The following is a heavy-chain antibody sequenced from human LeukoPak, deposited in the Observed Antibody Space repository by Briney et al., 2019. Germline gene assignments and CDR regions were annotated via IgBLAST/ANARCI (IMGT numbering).Heavy chain of an antibody. Sequence: SGTLSLTCAVSGVSISSYYWNWIRQPPGKGLEWIGYIYYSGSTKYNPSLKSRVTISLSASSKQFFLKLRYVTAADKAAYYCARVDSSWYSGLDYWGEGTL. D-gene: IGHD6-13*01. CDR3: ARVDSSWYSGLDY. V-gene: IGHV4-59*01. CDR1: GVSISSYY. CDR2: IYYSGST. J-gene: IGHJ4*02.